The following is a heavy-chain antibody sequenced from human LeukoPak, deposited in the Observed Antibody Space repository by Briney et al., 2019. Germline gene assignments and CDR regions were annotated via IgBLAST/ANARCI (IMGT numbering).Heavy chain of an antibody. CDR3: ARCAPYYDFWSGYDWFDP. D-gene: IGHD3-3*01. V-gene: IGHV1-69*02. CDR2: IIPILGIA. CDR1: GGTFSSYT. Sequence: GASVKVSCKASGGTFSSYTISWVRQAPGQGLEWMGRIIPILGIANYAQKFQGRVTITADKSTRTAYMELSSLRSEDTAVYYCARCAPYYDFWSGYDWFDPWGQGTLVTVSS. J-gene: IGHJ5*02.